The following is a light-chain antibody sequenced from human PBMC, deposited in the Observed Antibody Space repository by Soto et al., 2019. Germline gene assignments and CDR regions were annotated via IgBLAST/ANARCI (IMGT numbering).Light chain of an antibody. CDR1: QSVSSN. V-gene: IGKV3-15*01. Sequence: EIVMTQSPATLSVSPGERATLSYRASQSVSSNLAWYQQKPGQAPRLLIYGASTRATGIPARFSGSGSGTEFTLTISSLQSEDFAVYYCQQYGTSPHTFGQGTKVEFK. J-gene: IGKJ1*01. CDR3: QQYGTSPHT. CDR2: GAS.